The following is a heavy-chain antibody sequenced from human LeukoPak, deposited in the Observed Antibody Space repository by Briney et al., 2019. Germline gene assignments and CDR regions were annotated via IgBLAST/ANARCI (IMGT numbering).Heavy chain of an antibody. V-gene: IGHV3-30*02. CDR3: ASTTSDNVEY. Sequence: GGSLRLSCAASEFTFSSYGMHWVRQAPGKGLEWVAFIRYDGSDKYYADSVKGRFTISRDNSKNMLYLQMNSLRAEDTAVYYCASTTSDNVEYWGQGTLVTVSS. CDR1: EFTFSSYG. D-gene: IGHD1-1*01. J-gene: IGHJ4*02. CDR2: IRYDGSDK.